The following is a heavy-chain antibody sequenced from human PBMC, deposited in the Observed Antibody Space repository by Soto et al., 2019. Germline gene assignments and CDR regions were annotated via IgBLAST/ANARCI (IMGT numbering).Heavy chain of an antibody. V-gene: IGHV3-33*01. J-gene: IGHJ4*02. CDR3: ARSTGSHTYLDC. CDR2: IWSDGNKK. Sequence: QVQLVESGGGVVQPGRSLRLSCAASGFTFSSYGMHWVRQAPGKGLEWVAVIWSDGNKKYYADSVKGRFTISRDNSKNTLYLQMDSLRDEDTAVDYCARSTGSHTYLDCWGQGTLVTVSS. CDR1: GFTFSSYG.